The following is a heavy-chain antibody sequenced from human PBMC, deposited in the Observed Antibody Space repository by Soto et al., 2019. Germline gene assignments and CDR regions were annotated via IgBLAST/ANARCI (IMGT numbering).Heavy chain of an antibody. D-gene: IGHD6-19*01. J-gene: IGHJ4*02. CDR3: AKDIAVDAPGFDY. Sequence: QVQLVESGGGVVQPGRSLRLSCAASGFTFSSYGMHWVRQAPGKGLEWVAVISYDGSNKYYADSVKGRFTISRDNSKNTLYLQMNSLRAEDTAVYYCAKDIAVDAPGFDYWGQGTLVTVSS. V-gene: IGHV3-30*18. CDR2: ISYDGSNK. CDR1: GFTFSSYG.